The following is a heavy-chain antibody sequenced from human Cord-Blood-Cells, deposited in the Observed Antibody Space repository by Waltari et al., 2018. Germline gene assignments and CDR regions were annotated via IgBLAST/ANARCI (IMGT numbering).Heavy chain of an antibody. V-gene: IGHV5-51*01. CDR1: GYSFTSYR. Sequence: EVQLVQSGAEVKQPGESLKISCKGSGYSFTSYRNGWVRQRPGKGLEWMGIIYPGDSDTRYSPSFQGQVTISADKSISTAYLQWSSLKASDTAMYYCARHDNIAAAVNFDYWGQGTLVTVSS. CDR3: ARHDNIAAAVNFDY. CDR2: IYPGDSDT. J-gene: IGHJ4*02. D-gene: IGHD6-13*01.